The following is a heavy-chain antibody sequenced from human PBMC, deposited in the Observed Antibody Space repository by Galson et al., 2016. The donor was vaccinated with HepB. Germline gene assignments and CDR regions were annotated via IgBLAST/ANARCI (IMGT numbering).Heavy chain of an antibody. V-gene: IGHV1-69*13. CDR2: IIPFFNTT. J-gene: IGHJ3*01. CDR1: GGTFSNYA. D-gene: IGHD3-10*01. CDR3: ARTPKIRDPKIRDPLRNAFEV. Sequence: VKVSCKASGGTFSNYAFSWVRQAPGRGLEWMGAIIPFFNTTNYAQKFQGRVTITADESTSTAYMELSSLTSEDSALYHCARTPKIRDPKIRDPLRNAFEVWGQGTMVTVSS.